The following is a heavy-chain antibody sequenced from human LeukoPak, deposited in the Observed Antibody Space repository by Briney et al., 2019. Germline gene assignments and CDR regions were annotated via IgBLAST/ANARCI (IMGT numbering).Heavy chain of an antibody. CDR2: IYNSGTT. Sequence: SETLSLTCTVSGDSISGFYWNWIRQPPGKGLEWIGFIYNSGTTNYNPSLKNRVTISVDTSKKQFSLKLSSVIAADTAVYYCARHRGYYYYYMDVWGKGTTVTVSS. J-gene: IGHJ6*03. CDR3: ARHRGYYYYYMDV. CDR1: GDSISGFY. V-gene: IGHV4-59*01.